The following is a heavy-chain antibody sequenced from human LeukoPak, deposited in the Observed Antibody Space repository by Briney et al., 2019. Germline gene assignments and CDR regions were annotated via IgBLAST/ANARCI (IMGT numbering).Heavy chain of an antibody. CDR1: GFTFSSYA. V-gene: IGHV3-64*04. D-gene: IGHD2-8*02. Sequence: GGSLRLSCSASGFTFSSYAMHWVRQAPGKGLEYVSAISSNGGSTYYADSVKGRFTISRDNSKNTLYLQMNSLRAEDTAVYHCANGGVVGSLHFEYWGRGTLVTVSS. CDR3: ANGGVVGSLHFEY. J-gene: IGHJ4*02. CDR2: ISSNGGST.